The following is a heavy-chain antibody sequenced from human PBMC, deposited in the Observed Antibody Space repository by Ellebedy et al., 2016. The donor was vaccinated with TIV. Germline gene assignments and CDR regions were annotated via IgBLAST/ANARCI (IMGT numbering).Heavy chain of an antibody. Sequence: GSLRLSXTVSGGSISSYYWSWIRQPPGKGLEWIGYIYYSGSTNYNPSLKSRVTISVDKSKNQFSLKLSSVTAADTAVYYCARAGSSGYYYDVGMDVWGQGTTVTVSS. J-gene: IGHJ6*02. D-gene: IGHD3-22*01. CDR2: IYYSGST. CDR1: GGSISSYY. CDR3: ARAGSSGYYYDVGMDV. V-gene: IGHV4-59*12.